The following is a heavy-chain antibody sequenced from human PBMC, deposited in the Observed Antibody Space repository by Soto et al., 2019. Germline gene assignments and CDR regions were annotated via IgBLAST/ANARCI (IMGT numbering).Heavy chain of an antibody. D-gene: IGHD2-15*01. V-gene: IGHV2-5*02. CDR1: GLSLSTSGVG. J-gene: IGHJ6*02. CDR2: IYWDDDK. Sequence: QNTLKEPGPTLVKPTQTLTLTCTFSGLSLSTSGVGVAWIRQPPGKALEWLALIYWDDDKRYRPSLESRLTITKDTSKNQVVLTMTNMDSVDTATYYCAYLPCSGGSCYWFSFSGMDVWGQGTTVTVSS. CDR3: AYLPCSGGSCYWFSFSGMDV.